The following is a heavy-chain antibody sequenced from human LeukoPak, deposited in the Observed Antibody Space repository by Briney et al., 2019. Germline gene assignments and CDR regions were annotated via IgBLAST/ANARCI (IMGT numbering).Heavy chain of an antibody. CDR2: IYYSGST. V-gene: IGHV4-30-4*01. CDR3: ARDRSGYDLFDY. J-gene: IGHJ4*02. CDR1: GGSISSGAYY. Sequence: SETLSLTCTVSGGSISSGAYYWSWIRQPPGKGLEWIGYIYYSGSTYYNPSLKSRVTISVDTSKNQFSLKLSSVTAADTAVYYCARDRSGYDLFDYWGQGTLLTVPS. D-gene: IGHD5-12*01.